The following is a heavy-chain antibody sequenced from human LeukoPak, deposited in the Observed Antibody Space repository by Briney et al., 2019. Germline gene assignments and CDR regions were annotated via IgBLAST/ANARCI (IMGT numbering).Heavy chain of an antibody. CDR1: GFTFSSYA. V-gene: IGHV3-23*01. J-gene: IGHJ4*02. CDR3: AKGSYYDSSGSFYFDY. Sequence: PGGSLRLSCAASGFTFSSYATSWVRQAPGKELEWVSGISGSGDNTYYADSVKGRFTISRDNSKNTLYVQVNSLGTEDTAAYYCAKGSYYDSSGSFYFDYWGQGTLVTVSS. D-gene: IGHD3-22*01. CDR2: ISGSGDNT.